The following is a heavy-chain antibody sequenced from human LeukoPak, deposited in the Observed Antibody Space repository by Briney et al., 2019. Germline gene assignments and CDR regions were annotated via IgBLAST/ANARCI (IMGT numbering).Heavy chain of an antibody. CDR3: ARDYPKTIFGVANEGDAFDI. D-gene: IGHD3-3*01. Sequence: APVKVSCKASGGTFSSYAISWVRRAPGQGLEWMGGIIPIFGTANYAQKFQGRVTITTDESTSTAYMELSSLRSEDTAVYYCARDYPKTIFGVANEGDAFDIWGQGTMVTVSS. J-gene: IGHJ3*02. CDR1: GGTFSSYA. CDR2: IIPIFGTA. V-gene: IGHV1-69*05.